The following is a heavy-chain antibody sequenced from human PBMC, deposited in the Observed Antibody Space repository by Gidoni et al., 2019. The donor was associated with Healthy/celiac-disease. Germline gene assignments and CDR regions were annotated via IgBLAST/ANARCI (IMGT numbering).Heavy chain of an antibody. Sequence: QVQLVQSGAAVQQPGSSVKLSCKASGGPFSSSAISCVRQAPGQGLEWMGGIIPLFGTANYAQKFQGRVTITADESTSTAYMELSSLRSEDTAVYYCARDRGSGIAAAGRGYYYYMDVWGKGTTVTVSS. CDR3: ARDRGSGIAAAGRGYYYYMDV. V-gene: IGHV1-69*01. CDR2: IIPLFGTA. J-gene: IGHJ6*03. CDR1: GGPFSSSA. D-gene: IGHD6-13*01.